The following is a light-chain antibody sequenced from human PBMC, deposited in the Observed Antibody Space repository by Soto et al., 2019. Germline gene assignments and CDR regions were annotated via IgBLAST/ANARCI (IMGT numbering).Light chain of an antibody. J-gene: IGLJ3*02. CDR3: QSYDSSLSGWV. V-gene: IGLV1-40*01. CDR1: SSNIGAGYD. CDR2: GNS. Sequence: QSVLTQPPSVSGAPGQRVTISCTGSSSNIGAGYDVHWYQQLPGTAPKLLIYGNSNRPSGVPDRFSGSKSGTSASLAITGLRAEDEADYYCQSYDSSLSGWVFSGGTKLTVL.